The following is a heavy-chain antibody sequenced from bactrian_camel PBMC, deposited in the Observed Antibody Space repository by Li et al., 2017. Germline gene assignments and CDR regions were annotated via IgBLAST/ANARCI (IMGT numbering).Heavy chain of an antibody. D-gene: IGHD5*01. CDR2: INSSGRST. J-gene: IGHJ4*01. Sequence: LSCAASGFTFSRYWICWVRQAPGKGLEWVSDINSSGRSTNYADSVKGRFTISRDNAKSTVDLQMNNLKPEDTAMYYCAAAKIGFPSLARYLYTEWGPGTQVTVS. V-gene: IGHV3S25*01. CDR3: AAAKIGFPSLARYLYTE. CDR1: GFTFSRYW.